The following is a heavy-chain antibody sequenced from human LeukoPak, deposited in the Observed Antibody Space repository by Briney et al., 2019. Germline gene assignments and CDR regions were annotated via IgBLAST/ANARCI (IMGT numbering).Heavy chain of an antibody. J-gene: IGHJ4*02. CDR1: GFTFSSYE. V-gene: IGHV3-23*01. CDR3: AKERSSGWPFDY. CDR2: ISSSGDRT. D-gene: IGHD6-19*01. Sequence: GGSLRLSCAASGFTFSSYEMSWVRQAPGKGREWVSYISSSGDRTHDADSVKGRFTISRDNPKNTVYLQMHSLRADDTAVYYCAKERSSGWPFDYWGQGTLVTVSS.